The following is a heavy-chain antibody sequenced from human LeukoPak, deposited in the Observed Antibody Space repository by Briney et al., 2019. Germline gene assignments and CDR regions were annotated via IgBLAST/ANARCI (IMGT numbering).Heavy chain of an antibody. CDR2: INTNTGNP. CDR3: ARGSYYDIERDCNHFDY. V-gene: IGHV7-4-1*02. CDR1: GYTFTSYA. Sequence: ASVKVSCKASGYTFTSYAMNWVRQAPGQGLEWVGWINTNTGNPTYAQGFTGRFVFSLDTSVSTAYLQISSLKAEDTAVYYCARGSYYDIERDCNHFDYWGQGTLVTVSS. D-gene: IGHD3-22*01. J-gene: IGHJ4*02.